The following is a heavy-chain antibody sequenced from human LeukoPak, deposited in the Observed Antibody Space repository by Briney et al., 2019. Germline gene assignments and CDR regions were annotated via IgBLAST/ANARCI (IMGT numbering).Heavy chain of an antibody. D-gene: IGHD2-15*01. V-gene: IGHV1-46*01. CDR3: ARGSLSGGWHETRMYYFDY. CDR2: INPSGGST. J-gene: IGHJ4*02. Sequence: ASVKVSCKAPGYTFTSYYMHWVRQAPGQGLEWMGIINPSGGSTSYAQKFQGRVTMTRDTSTSTVYMELSSLRSEDTAVYYCARGSLSGGWHETRMYYFDYWGQGTLVTVSS. CDR1: GYTFTSYY.